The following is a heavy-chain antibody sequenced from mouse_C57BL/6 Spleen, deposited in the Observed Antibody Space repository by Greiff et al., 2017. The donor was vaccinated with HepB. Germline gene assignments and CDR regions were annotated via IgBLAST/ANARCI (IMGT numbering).Heavy chain of an antibody. CDR3: ASSSRDYYCSSFDY. J-gene: IGHJ2*01. CDR1: GYTFTSYW. CDR2: IDPSDSYT. V-gene: IGHV1-69*01. D-gene: IGHD1-1*01. Sequence: VQLQQSGAELVMPGASVKLSCKASGYTFTSYWMHWVKQRPGQGLEWTGEIDPSDSYTNYNQKFKGKSTLTVDKSSSTAYMQLSSLTSEDSAVYYCASSSRDYYCSSFDYWGQGTTLTVSS.